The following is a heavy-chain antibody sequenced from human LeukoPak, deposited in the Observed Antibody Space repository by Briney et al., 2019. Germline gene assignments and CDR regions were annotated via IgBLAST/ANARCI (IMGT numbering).Heavy chain of an antibody. J-gene: IGHJ5*02. CDR1: GGTFSSYA. Sequence: ASVKVSCKASGGTFSSYAISWVRQAPGQGLEWMGRIIPILGIANYAQKFRGRVTITADKSTSTAYMELSSLRSEDTAVYYCARDCSGGSCYSDLLFNWFDPWGQGTLVTVSS. D-gene: IGHD2-15*01. V-gene: IGHV1-69*04. CDR3: ARDCSGGSCYSDLLFNWFDP. CDR2: IIPILGIA.